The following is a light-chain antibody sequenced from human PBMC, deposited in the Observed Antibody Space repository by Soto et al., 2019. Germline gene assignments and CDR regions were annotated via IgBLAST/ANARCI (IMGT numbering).Light chain of an antibody. CDR1: NRVVYAYNF. CDR3: CSYAGPYSDV. Sequence: QSALTQPRSVSWSPGQSDSIPCTGTNRVVYAYNFVSWYHQHSCNAPILMIFAVTKHTSKVPDHFSGCRSAKTASLANYWLQAEDEGNYFCCSYAGPYSDVFGSGTNVTVL. CDR2: AVT. V-gene: IGLV2-11*01. J-gene: IGLJ1*01.